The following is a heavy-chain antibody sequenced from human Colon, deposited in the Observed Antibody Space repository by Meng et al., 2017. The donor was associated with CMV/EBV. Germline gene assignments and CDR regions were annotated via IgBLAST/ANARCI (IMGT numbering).Heavy chain of an antibody. V-gene: IGHV1-2*02. CDR2: INPNSGGT. J-gene: IGHJ3*02. Sequence: ASVKVSCKASGYTFTNYGISWVRQAPGQGLEWMGWINPNSGGTNYAQKFQGRVTMTRDTSISTAYMELSRLRSDDTAVYYCARVIKYNWKEGYAFDIWGQGTMVTVSS. D-gene: IGHD1-20*01. CDR3: ARVIKYNWKEGYAFDI. CDR1: GYTFTNYG.